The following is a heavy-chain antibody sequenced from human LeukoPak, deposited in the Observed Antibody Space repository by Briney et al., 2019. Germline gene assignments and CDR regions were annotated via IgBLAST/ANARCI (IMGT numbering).Heavy chain of an antibody. J-gene: IGHJ6*03. V-gene: IGHV1-69*05. CDR3: GYYYGSGSQYDYYYYYMDV. D-gene: IGHD3-10*01. Sequence: GASVKVSCKASGGTFSSYAISWVRQAPGQGLEGMGGIIPIFGTANYAQKLQGRVTITTDESTSTAYMELSSLRSEDTAVYYCGYYYGSGSQYDYYYYYMDVWGKGTTVTVSS. CDR2: IIPIFGTA. CDR1: GGTFSSYA.